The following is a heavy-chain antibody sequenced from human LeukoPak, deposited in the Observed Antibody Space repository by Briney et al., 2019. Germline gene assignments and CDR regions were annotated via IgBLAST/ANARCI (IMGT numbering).Heavy chain of an antibody. CDR2: IWVDGKNE. V-gene: IGHV3-33*01. CDR3: ARDRHCANGVCHSPPGMDV. Sequence: PGRSLRLSCAASGFTFSSYGMHWVRQAPGKGLEWVADIWVDGKNEHFADSVKGRFTISRDNSKNTMYLQINNLRAEDTAVYYCARDRHCANGVCHSPPGMDVWGQGTTVTVS. J-gene: IGHJ6*02. CDR1: GFTFSSYG. D-gene: IGHD2-8*01.